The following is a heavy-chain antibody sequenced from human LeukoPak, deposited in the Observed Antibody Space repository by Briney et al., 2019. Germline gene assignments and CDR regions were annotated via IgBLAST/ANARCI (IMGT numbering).Heavy chain of an antibody. J-gene: IGHJ4*02. V-gene: IGHV3-48*04. CDR3: ARDYYYDSSGPDY. D-gene: IGHD3-22*01. CDR2: ITSSSII. Sequence: GGSLRLSCAASGFTFSSYSMNWVRQAPGKGLEWVSYITSSSIIYYADSVKGRFTISRDNAKNSLYLQMNSLRAEDTAVYYCARDYYYDSSGPDYWGQGTLVTVSS. CDR1: GFTFSSYS.